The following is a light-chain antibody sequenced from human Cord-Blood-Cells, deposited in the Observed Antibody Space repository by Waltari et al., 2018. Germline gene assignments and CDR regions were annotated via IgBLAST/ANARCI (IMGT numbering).Light chain of an antibody. J-gene: IGLJ1*01. CDR3: CSYAGSSTYV. CDR1: SSDVGSYNP. V-gene: IGLV2-23*01. CDR2: EGS. Sequence: QSALTQPDSVSGSPGQSITISCTGTSSDVGSYNPASWYQQHPGKAPKLMIYEGSKRPSGVSNRFSGSKSGNTASRTSSGLQAEDESDYYCCSYAGSSTYVFGTGTKVTVL.